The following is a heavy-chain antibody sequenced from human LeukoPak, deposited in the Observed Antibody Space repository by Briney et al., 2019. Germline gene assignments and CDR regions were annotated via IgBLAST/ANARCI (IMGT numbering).Heavy chain of an antibody. Sequence: SETLSLTCTVSGGSISSYYWSWIRQPPGKGLEWIGYIYYSGSTNYNPSLKSRVTISVDTCKNQFSLKLSSVTAADTAVYYCARVTGYDWESSYDYWGQGTLVTVSS. V-gene: IGHV4-59*01. CDR1: GGSISSYY. J-gene: IGHJ4*02. CDR3: ARVTGYDWESSYDY. CDR2: IYYSGST. D-gene: IGHD5-12*01.